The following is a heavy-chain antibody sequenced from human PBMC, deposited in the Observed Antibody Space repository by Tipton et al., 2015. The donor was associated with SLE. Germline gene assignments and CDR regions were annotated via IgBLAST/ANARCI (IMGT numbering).Heavy chain of an antibody. J-gene: IGHJ4*02. Sequence: TLSLTCAVYGGSFSGYYWSWIRQPPGKGLEWIGEINHSGSTNYNPSLKSRVTISVDTHKTQFSLKLSSVTAADTAVYYCARGLGLLRQPLSYWGQGTLVTVSS. CDR2: INHSGST. CDR1: GGSFSGYY. D-gene: IGHD6-13*01. V-gene: IGHV4-34*01. CDR3: ARGLGLLRQPLSY.